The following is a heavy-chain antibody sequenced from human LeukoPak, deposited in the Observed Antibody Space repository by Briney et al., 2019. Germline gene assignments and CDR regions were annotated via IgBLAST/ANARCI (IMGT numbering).Heavy chain of an antibody. CDR3: ARGNDYGDY. CDR2: IWYDGSNK. CDR1: GFTFSSYG. J-gene: IGHJ4*02. V-gene: IGHV3-33*01. Sequence: PGGSLRLSCAASGFTFSSYGMHWVRRAPGKGLEWVAVIWYDGSNKYYADSVKGRFTISRDNSKNTLYLQMNSLRAEDTAVYYCARGNDYGDYWGQGTLVTVSS.